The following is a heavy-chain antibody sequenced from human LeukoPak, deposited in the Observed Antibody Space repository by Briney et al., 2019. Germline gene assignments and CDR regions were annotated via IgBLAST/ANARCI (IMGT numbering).Heavy chain of an antibody. J-gene: IGHJ5*02. CDR2: IYTSGST. CDR3: ARGADWFDP. V-gene: IGHV4-61*02. CDR1: GGSISSGSYY. Sequence: SETLSLTCTVSGGSISSGSYYWSWIRQPAGKGLEWIGRIYTSGSTNYNPSLKSRVTISVDTSKNQFSLKLSSVTAADTAVYYCARGADWFDPWGQGTLVTVSS.